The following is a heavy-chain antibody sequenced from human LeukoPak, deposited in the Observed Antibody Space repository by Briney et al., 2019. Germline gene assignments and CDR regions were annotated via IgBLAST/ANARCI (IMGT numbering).Heavy chain of an antibody. CDR3: GRDGAVAGDGAWYY. D-gene: IGHD6-19*01. J-gene: IGHJ4*02. CDR1: GITFSSYG. Sequence: PGRSLRLSCAASGITFSSYGMHWVRQAPGKGLEWVAVISHDGSTKYYADSVKGRFTISRDNSKNTLYLELSSLRVEDTAVYYCGRDGAVAGDGAWYYWGQGTLVTVSS. CDR2: ISHDGSTK. V-gene: IGHV3-30-3*01.